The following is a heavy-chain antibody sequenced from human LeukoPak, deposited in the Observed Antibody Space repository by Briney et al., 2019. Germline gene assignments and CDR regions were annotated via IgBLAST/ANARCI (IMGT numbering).Heavy chain of an antibody. Sequence: KPSETLSLTCAVSSDPFGAYYWSWIRQSPGKGLEWIGEINHRGNSNYNPSLRSRLSISMDTSKRQVSLHLTSVTAADTAVYFCARGVSLLLVGSTRRGGFDYWGQGTLVTVSS. V-gene: IGHV4-34*01. D-gene: IGHD1-26*01. CDR3: ARGVSLLLVGSTRRGGFDY. CDR2: INHRGNS. CDR1: SDPFGAYY. J-gene: IGHJ4*02.